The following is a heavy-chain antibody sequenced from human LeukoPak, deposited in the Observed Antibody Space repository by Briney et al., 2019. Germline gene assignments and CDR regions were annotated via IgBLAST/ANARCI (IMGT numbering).Heavy chain of an antibody. V-gene: IGHV3-48*03. J-gene: IGHJ6*03. CDR2: ISGGGGTV. Sequence: GSLRLSCAASGFTFRSYEMNWVRQAPGKGLEWVSFISGGGGTVYYADSVKGRFTISRDNANNTLYLQMNSLRVEDTAVYYCARGGSGSGYHYYYYYMDVWGKGTTVTISS. CDR1: GFTFRSYE. CDR3: ARGGSGSGYHYYYYYMDV. D-gene: IGHD3-22*01.